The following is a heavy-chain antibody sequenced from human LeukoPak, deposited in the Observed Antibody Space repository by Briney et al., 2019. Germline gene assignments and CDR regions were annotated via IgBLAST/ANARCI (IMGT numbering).Heavy chain of an antibody. CDR3: ARVIYDYGDF. CDR1: GGSISSSSYY. Sequence: PSETLSLTCTVSGGSISSSSYYWGWIRQPPGKGLEWIGSIYYSGSTYYNPSLKSRVTISVDTSKNQFSLKLSSVTAADTAVYYCARVIYDYGDFWGQGTLVTVSS. V-gene: IGHV4-39*07. CDR2: IYYSGST. J-gene: IGHJ4*02. D-gene: IGHD2-21*01.